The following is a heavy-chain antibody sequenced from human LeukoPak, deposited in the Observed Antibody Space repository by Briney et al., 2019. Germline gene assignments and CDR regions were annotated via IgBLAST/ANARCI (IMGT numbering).Heavy chain of an antibody. CDR3: ARSGEGTIPSEDWYFDL. CDR1: GGPFSGYY. D-gene: IGHD2-2*01. Sequence: SSETLSLTCAVYGGPFSGYYWSWIRQSPGKGLEWIGEINQSGSTTYKPSLKGRVTISVDTSKTQFSLKLSSVTAADTAVYYCARSGEGTIPSEDWYFDLWGRGTLVTVSS. V-gene: IGHV4-34*01. CDR2: INQSGST. J-gene: IGHJ2*01.